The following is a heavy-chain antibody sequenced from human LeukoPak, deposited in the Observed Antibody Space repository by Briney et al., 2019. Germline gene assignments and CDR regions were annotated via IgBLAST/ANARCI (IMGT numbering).Heavy chain of an antibody. CDR2: INWNGGST. Sequence: RGSLRLSCAASGFTFDDYGMSWVRQAPGKGLEWVSGINWNGGSTGYADSVKGRFTISRDNSKNTLYLQMSSLRAEDTALYYCAKGNRFGPSYYFDNWGQGTQVTVSS. J-gene: IGHJ4*02. D-gene: IGHD3-16*01. CDR1: GFTFDDYG. V-gene: IGHV3-20*04. CDR3: AKGNRFGPSYYFDN.